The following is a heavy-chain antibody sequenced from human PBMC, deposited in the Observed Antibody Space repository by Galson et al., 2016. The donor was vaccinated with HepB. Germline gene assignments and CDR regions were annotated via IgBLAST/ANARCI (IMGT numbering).Heavy chain of an antibody. J-gene: IGHJ3*02. CDR3: ARRKYLVDTFDI. D-gene: IGHD2/OR15-2a*01. Sequence: PALVKPTQTLTLTCTFSGFSLNTSGMCVSWIRQPPGKALEWLALIDWDDDIYSNTSLKTRLTISKDTPKNQVVLTMTNIDPVDTAPYYCARRKYLVDTFDIWGQGTMVTVSS. V-gene: IGHV2-70*01. CDR2: IDWDDDI. CDR1: GFSLNTSGMC.